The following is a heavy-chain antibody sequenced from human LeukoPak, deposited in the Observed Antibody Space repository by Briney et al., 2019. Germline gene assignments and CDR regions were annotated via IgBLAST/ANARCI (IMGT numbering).Heavy chain of an antibody. V-gene: IGHV3-73*01. CDR1: GITVSSNY. CDR3: TRHNERPGQCAFDI. J-gene: IGHJ3*02. Sequence: GGSLRLSCVASGITVSSNYMSWVRQASGKGLEWVGRIRSKANSYATAYAASVKGRFTISRDDSKNTAYLQMNSLKTEDTAVYYCTRHNERPGQCAFDIWGQGTMVTVSS. CDR2: IRSKANSYAT. D-gene: IGHD1-1*01.